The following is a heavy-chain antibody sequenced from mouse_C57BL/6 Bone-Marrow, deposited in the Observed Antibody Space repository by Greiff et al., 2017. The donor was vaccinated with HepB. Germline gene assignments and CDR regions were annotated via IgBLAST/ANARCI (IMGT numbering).Heavy chain of an antibody. CDR1: GYAFTNYL. CDR2: INPGSGGT. D-gene: IGHD1-1*01. V-gene: IGHV1-54*01. CDR3: ARAPSTGGFAY. J-gene: IGHJ3*01. Sequence: VMLVESGAELVRPGTSVKVSCKASGYAFTNYLIEWVKQRPGQGLEWIGVINPGSGGTNYNEKFKGKATLTADKSSSTAYMQLSSLTSEDSAVYFGARAPSTGGFAYWGQGTLVTVSA.